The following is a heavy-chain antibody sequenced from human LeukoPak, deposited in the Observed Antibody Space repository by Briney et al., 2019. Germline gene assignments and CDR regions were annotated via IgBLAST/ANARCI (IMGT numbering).Heavy chain of an antibody. V-gene: IGHV1-18*01. CDR3: ARDLRRIAASRGIYYYYYMDV. J-gene: IGHJ6*03. CDR1: GYTFTSYG. Sequence: ASVKVSCKASGYTFTSYGISWVRQAPGQGLEWMGWISAYNGNTNYAQKLQGRVTTTTDTSTSTAYMELRSLRSDDTAVYYCARDLRRIAASRGIYYYYYMDVWGKGTTVTVSS. D-gene: IGHD6-13*01. CDR2: ISAYNGNT.